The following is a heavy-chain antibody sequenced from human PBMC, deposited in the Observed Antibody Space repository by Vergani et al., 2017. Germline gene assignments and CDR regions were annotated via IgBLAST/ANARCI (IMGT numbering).Heavy chain of an antibody. V-gene: IGHV3-23*01. D-gene: IGHD6-13*01. J-gene: IGHJ4*02. Sequence: EVQLLESGGGLVQPGGSLRLSCEASGFTFSSYAMSWVRQAPGKGLEWVAAISGSGGSTYYADSVKGRFTIARDNSKNTLYLQVNSLRAEDTAVYYCAKMVSSSWYVCLDYWGQGSLVTVSS. CDR2: ISGSGGST. CDR1: GFTFSSYA. CDR3: AKMVSSSWYVCLDY.